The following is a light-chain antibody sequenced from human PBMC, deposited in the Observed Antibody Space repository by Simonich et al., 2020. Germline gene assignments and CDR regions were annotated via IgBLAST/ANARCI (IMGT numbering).Light chain of an antibody. CDR2: EGC. Sequence: QSALTQPASVSGSPGQSITISCTGTSSDVESYNLVSWYQQHPGNTPKLMIYEGCKRPSGVSNRFSGSKAGNTASLTLSGLQAEDEADYYCCSYAGSSTFGVVFGGGTKLTVL. CDR1: SSDVESYNL. J-gene: IGLJ2*01. V-gene: IGLV2-23*03. CDR3: CSYAGSSTFGVV.